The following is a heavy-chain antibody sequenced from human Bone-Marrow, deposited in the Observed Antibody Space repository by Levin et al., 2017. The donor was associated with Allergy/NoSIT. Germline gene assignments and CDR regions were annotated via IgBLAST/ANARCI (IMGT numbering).Heavy chain of an antibody. V-gene: IGHV3-30*18. CDR3: AKDGRLAVATTTWFDP. CDR2: IAYDGDNK. D-gene: IGHD6-19*01. CDR1: GFTFSNYG. J-gene: IGHJ5*02. Sequence: PGGSLRLSCAASGFTFSNYGMHWVRQAPGKGLEWVALIAYDGDNKYYADSVKGRFTISRDNSKNTLYLQMNSLRGEDTAVYYCAKDGRLAVATTTWFDPWGQGTLVTVSA.